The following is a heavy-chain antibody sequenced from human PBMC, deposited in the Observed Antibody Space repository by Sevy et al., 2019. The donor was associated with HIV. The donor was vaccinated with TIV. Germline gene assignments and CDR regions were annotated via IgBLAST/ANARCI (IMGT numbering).Heavy chain of an antibody. D-gene: IGHD3-10*01. CDR1: GFTFSIYA. CDR2: ISITGGST. V-gene: IGHV3-23*01. J-gene: IGHJ4*02. CDR3: AKDRVSGTYYTGDFDY. Sequence: GGSLRLSCAASGFTFSIYAMSWVRQAPGKGLEWVSVISITGGSTYYADSVKGRFTISRDNSNNTLYLQMNILRAEDTAVYYCAKDRVSGTYYTGDFDYWGQGTLVTVSS.